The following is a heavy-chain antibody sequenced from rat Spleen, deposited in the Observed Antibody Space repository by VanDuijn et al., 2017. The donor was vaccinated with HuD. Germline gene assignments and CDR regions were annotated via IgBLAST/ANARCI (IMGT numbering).Heavy chain of an antibody. J-gene: IGHJ2*01. CDR3: TRDYYSSYGYFDY. V-gene: IGHV5-27*01. CDR2: ISPSGVT. CDR1: GFTFSNFD. Sequence: EVQLVESGGGLVRPGGSLKLSCSVSGFTFSNFDMAWVRQAPTKGLEWVSSISPSGVTYYRDSVKGRFTVSRENAKSTLYFLMDSLRSEDTATYYCTRDYYSSYGYFDYWGQGVMVTVSS. D-gene: IGHD1-2*01.